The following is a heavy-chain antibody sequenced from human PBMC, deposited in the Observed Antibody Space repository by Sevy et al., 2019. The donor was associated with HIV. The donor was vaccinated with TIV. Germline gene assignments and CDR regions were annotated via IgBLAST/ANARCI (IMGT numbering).Heavy chain of an antibody. CDR3: ARGQKWELLGNLVDY. Sequence: GGSLRLSCAASGFTFSSYGMHWVRQAPGKGLEWVAVIWYDGSNKYYADSVKGRFTISRDNCKNTLYLQMNSLRAEDTAVYYCARGQKWELLGNLVDYWGQGTLVTVSS. J-gene: IGHJ4*02. D-gene: IGHD1-26*01. CDR2: IWYDGSNK. CDR1: GFTFSSYG. V-gene: IGHV3-33*01.